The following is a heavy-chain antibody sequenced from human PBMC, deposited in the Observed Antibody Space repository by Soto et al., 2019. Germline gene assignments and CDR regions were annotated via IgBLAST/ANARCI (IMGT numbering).Heavy chain of an antibody. D-gene: IGHD1-1*01. Sequence: GGSLRLSCAASGFTFSDCWIHWVRQAPGKGLVWVSRINSDGSTTDYADSVKGRFTISRDNARKTVFLQMNSLRAEDTGVYYCARSHLRNDPDXCWGQETQVTVSS. J-gene: IGHJ4*02. CDR3: ARSHLRNDPDXC. CDR1: GFTFSDCW. CDR2: INSDGSTT. V-gene: IGHV3-74*01.